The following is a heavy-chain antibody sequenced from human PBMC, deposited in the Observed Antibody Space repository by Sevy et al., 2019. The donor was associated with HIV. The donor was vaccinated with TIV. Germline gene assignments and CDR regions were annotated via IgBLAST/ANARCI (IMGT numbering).Heavy chain of an antibody. CDR1: GFMFNSHA. Sequence: GGSLRLSCADSGFMFNSHAMSWVRQAPGKGLEWVSAISGSGGSTYYADSVKGRFTISRDNSKNTVYLQMNSLRAEDTAVYYCAKDSGINPMIVAALRYWGQGTLVTVSS. CDR2: ISGSGGST. J-gene: IGHJ4*02. CDR3: AKDSGINPMIVAALRY. D-gene: IGHD3-22*01. V-gene: IGHV3-23*01.